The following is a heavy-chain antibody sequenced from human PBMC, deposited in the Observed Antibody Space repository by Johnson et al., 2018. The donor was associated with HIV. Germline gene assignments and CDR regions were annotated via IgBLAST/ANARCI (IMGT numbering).Heavy chain of an antibody. D-gene: IGHD1-26*01. Sequence: QVQLVESGGGVVQPGRSLRLSCAASGFTFRSYAMHWVRQTPGKGLEWVAVVSYHGSNKYYADSLKGRFTISRANSKNTLDMQMNSLRAEDTAVYYCARLRWSWDEDAFDIWGQGTMVTVSS. CDR2: VSYHGSNK. CDR1: GFTFRSYA. V-gene: IGHV3-30-3*01. J-gene: IGHJ3*02. CDR3: ARLRWSWDEDAFDI.